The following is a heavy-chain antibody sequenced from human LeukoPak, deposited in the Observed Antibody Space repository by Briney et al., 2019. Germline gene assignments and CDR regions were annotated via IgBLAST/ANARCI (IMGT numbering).Heavy chain of an antibody. Sequence: SETLSLTCTVSGGSISSYYWSWIRQPPGKGLGWIGYIYYSGSTNYNPSLKSRVTISVDTSKNQFSLKLSSVTAADTAVYYCARGPLTFGGVIVPFDYWGQGTLVTVSS. D-gene: IGHD3-16*02. V-gene: IGHV4-59*08. CDR2: IYYSGST. CDR1: GGSISSYY. J-gene: IGHJ4*02. CDR3: ARGPLTFGGVIVPFDY.